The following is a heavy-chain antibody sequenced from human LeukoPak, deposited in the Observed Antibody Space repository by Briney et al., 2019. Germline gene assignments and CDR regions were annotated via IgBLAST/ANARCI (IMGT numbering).Heavy chain of an antibody. Sequence: PGGSLRLSCAASGFTFSDFYLSWIRQAPGKGLECISYISSSGSSIYYADSVKGRFTISRDNAKKSLYLQMNSLRAEDTAVYYCARAPYSGSYPFDYWGQGTLVTVSS. CDR2: ISSSGSSI. V-gene: IGHV3-11*04. CDR3: ARAPYSGSYPFDY. J-gene: IGHJ4*02. CDR1: GFTFSDFY. D-gene: IGHD1-26*01.